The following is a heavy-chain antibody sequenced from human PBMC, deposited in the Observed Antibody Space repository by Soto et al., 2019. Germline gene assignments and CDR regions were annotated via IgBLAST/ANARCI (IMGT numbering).Heavy chain of an antibody. D-gene: IGHD5-18*01. CDR2: ISAYNGNT. CDR1: GYTFTSYG. J-gene: IGHJ6*02. Sequence: QVQLVQSGAEVKQPGASVKVSCKASGYTFTSYGFSWVRQAPGQGLEWRGWISAYNGNTNYAQKLQGRLTMTTDTPTSTAYLERMSLPADYTAVYSTASFREGYNDGCSSYYGMGVWGQGTTVIVSS. CDR3: ASFREGYNDGCSSYYGMGV. V-gene: IGHV1-18*01.